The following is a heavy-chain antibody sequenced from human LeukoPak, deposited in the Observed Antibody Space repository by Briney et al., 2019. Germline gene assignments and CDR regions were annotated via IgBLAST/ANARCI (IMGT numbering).Heavy chain of an antibody. CDR2: IRQDGSET. CDR1: GFTFSTYW. J-gene: IGHJ4*02. V-gene: IGHV3-7*01. Sequence: GGSLRLSCAASGFTFSTYWMRWVRQAPGKRLEWVANIRQDGSETYYVDSVKGRFTISKDNAKNSVYLQMNSLRAEDTAVYYCARDNNLEFDYWGQGTLVTVSS. D-gene: IGHD1-14*01. CDR3: ARDNNLEFDY.